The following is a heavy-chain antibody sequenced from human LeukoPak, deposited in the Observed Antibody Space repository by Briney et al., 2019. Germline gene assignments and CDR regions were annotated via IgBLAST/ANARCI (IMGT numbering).Heavy chain of an antibody. V-gene: IGHV1-69*05. D-gene: IGHD1-1*01. CDR2: IIPIFGTA. Sequence: SVKVSCKASGGTFSSYAISWVRQAPGQGLEWMGGIIPIFGTANYAQKFQGRVTITTDESTSTAYMELSSLRSEDTAVYYCARVPRKGYNWKENHDAFDIWGQGTMVTVSS. CDR3: ARVPRKGYNWKENHDAFDI. J-gene: IGHJ3*02. CDR1: GGTFSSYA.